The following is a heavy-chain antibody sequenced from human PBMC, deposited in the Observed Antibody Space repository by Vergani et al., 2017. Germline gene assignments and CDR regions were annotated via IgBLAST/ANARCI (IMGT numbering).Heavy chain of an antibody. D-gene: IGHD6-6*01. CDR1: GGTFNSYV. V-gene: IGHV1-69*13. J-gene: IGHJ3*02. CDR3: ARDDRGSSDAFDI. Sequence: QVHLVQSEAEVKKPGSSMKVSCKASGGTFNSYVVTWVRRAPGQGLEWMGRHTPIFGRTNFAQKFEGRVTLSADESMGTAYMEMSSLRSEDTAMYYCARDDRGSSDAFDIWGQGTMVTVSS. CDR2: HTPIFGRT.